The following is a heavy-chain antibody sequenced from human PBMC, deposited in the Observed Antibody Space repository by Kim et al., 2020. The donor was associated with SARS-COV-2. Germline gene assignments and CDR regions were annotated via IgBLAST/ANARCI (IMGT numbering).Heavy chain of an antibody. D-gene: IGHD1-1*01. CDR3: ARGQLRGYGMDV. V-gene: IGHV4-59*09. J-gene: IGHJ6*02. Sequence: NYNPALKSRVTISVDTSKNQFSLKLSSVTAADTAVYYCARGQLRGYGMDVWGQGTTVTVSS.